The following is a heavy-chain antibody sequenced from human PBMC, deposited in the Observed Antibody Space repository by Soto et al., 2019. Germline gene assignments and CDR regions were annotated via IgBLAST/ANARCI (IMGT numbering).Heavy chain of an antibody. D-gene: IGHD3-3*01. J-gene: IGHJ5*02. CDR3: ARYFKFYDLPNNSFYP. V-gene: IGHV1-18*01. Sequence: ASVKVSCKASGYTFTSYGISWVRQAPGQGLEWMGWISAYNGNTNYAQKLQGRVTMTTDTSTSTAYMELRSLRSDDTAVYYCARYFKFYDLPNNSFYPWGKGSLVTVSA. CDR1: GYTFTSYG. CDR2: ISAYNGNT.